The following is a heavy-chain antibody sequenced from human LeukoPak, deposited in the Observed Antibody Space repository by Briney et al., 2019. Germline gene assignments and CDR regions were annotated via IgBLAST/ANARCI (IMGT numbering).Heavy chain of an antibody. CDR2: ISYDGSNK. J-gene: IGHJ4*02. CDR1: GFTFSSYA. Sequence: GGSLRLSCAASGFTFSSYAMHWVRQAPGKGLEWVAVISYDGSNKYYADYVKGRFTISRDNSKNTLYLQMNSLRAEDTAVYYCAREVEYSIPAMGYWGQGTLVTVSS. D-gene: IGHD6-6*01. V-gene: IGHV3-30*04. CDR3: AREVEYSIPAMGY.